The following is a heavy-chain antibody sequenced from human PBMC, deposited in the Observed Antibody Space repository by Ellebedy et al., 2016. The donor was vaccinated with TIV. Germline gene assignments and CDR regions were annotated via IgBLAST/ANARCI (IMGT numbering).Heavy chain of an antibody. D-gene: IGHD1-14*01. J-gene: IGHJ4*02. V-gene: IGHV4-61*01. CDR3: ARIGTERELDY. CDR1: GGSVSSGNYY. Sequence: MPSETLSLTCTVSGGSVSSGNYYWSWIRQPPGKGLEWIGYIYYNGSTKYNPSLKSRVTISVDTSKSQFSLKLTSVTAADTAVYYCARIGTERELDYWGQGTLVTVSS. CDR2: IYYNGST.